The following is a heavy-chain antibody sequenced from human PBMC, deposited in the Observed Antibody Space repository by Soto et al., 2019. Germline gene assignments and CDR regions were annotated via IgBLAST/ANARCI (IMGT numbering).Heavy chain of an antibody. CDR1: NFSFSTNREG. V-gene: IGHV2-5*02. Sequence: GTGPTLVNPTQTLTLTCTFSNFSFSTNREGVAWIRQPPGKALEWLALIYWDDDSRYNPSLKKRLTITKDASRNQVVLAMTNVDPVDTATYFCAHFTFHCGSSNCNAPFFDYWGQGALVTVSS. J-gene: IGHJ4*02. CDR2: IYWDDDS. D-gene: IGHD2-2*01. CDR3: AHFTFHCGSSNCNAPFFDY.